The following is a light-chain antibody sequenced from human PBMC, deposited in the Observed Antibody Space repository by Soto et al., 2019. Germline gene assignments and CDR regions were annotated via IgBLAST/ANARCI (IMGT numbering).Light chain of an antibody. V-gene: IGKV3-20*01. Sequence: EIVLTQSPGTLSLSPGERATLSCRASQSISTTYLAWYQQKPSQAPRLLIYGASSRATGIPDRFSGSGSETELTLTISRLEPEDFAVYYCQQYGNSRYTFGQGTKLEIK. CDR2: GAS. CDR1: QSISTTY. J-gene: IGKJ2*01. CDR3: QQYGNSRYT.